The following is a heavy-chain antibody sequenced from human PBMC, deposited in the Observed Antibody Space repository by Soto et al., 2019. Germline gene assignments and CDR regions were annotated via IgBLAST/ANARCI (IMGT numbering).Heavy chain of an antibody. V-gene: IGHV1-18*01. J-gene: IGHJ4*02. Sequence: QVQLVQSGAEVRKPGASVKVSCKASGYTFTTSGISWVRQAPGQGLEWMAMISAYNGNTNYAQKFQGRVTLTTDTPTSTAYMELRSLKSDDTPTYYCARVRGIPADADYWGQGSLVTVSS. D-gene: IGHD6-13*01. CDR3: ARVRGIPADADY. CDR1: GYTFTTSG. CDR2: ISAYNGNT.